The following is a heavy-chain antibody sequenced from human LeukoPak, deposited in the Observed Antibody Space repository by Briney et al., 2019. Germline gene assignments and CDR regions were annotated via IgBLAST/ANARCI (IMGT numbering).Heavy chain of an antibody. D-gene: IGHD3-10*01. Sequence: PGGSLRLSCAASGFTFSGSAMHWVRQASGQGLEWVGRIKSKANSYATAYAASVKGRFTISRDDSKNTAYLQMNSLKTEDTAVYYCTRSAELLWFGEYLSNWGQGTLVTVSS. CDR3: TRSAELLWFGEYLSN. J-gene: IGHJ4*02. V-gene: IGHV3-73*01. CDR2: IKSKANSYAT. CDR1: GFTFSGSA.